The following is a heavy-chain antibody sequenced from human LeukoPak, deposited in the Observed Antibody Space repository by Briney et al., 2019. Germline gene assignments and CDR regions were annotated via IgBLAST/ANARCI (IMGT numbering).Heavy chain of an antibody. CDR1: GFTFSSYG. CDR2: IWYDGSNK. J-gene: IGHJ4*02. Sequence: PGGSLRLSCAASGFTFSSYGMHWVRQAPGKGLEWVAVIWYDGSNKYYADSVKGRFTISRDNPKSTLYLQMNSLRAEDTAVYYCAKDRGYCSGGSCYFGYYFDYWGQGTLVTVSS. CDR3: AKDRGYCSGGSCYFGYYFDY. V-gene: IGHV3-33*06. D-gene: IGHD2-15*01.